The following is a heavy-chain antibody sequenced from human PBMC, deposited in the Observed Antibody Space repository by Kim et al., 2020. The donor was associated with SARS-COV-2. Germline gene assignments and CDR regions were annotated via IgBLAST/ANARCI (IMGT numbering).Heavy chain of an antibody. Sequence: ASVKVSCRVSGSILSDYALHCVRQAPGQGLEWMACINTCDGDTKSSQKFQGRVTITRDTVANSVYMELSSLTSEDTAVYYCARGSMATYLHWGQGTLVTVS. CDR1: GSILSDYA. CDR3: ARGSMATYLH. D-gene: IGHD2-21*01. CDR2: INTCDGDT. V-gene: IGHV1-3*04. J-gene: IGHJ4*02.